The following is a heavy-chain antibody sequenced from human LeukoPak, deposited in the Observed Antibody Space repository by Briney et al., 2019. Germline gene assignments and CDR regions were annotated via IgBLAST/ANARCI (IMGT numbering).Heavy chain of an antibody. D-gene: IGHD1-26*01. J-gene: IGHJ3*02. CDR1: GGSFSGYY. V-gene: IGHV4-34*01. CDR3: ARDGSYAAFDI. CDR2: INHSGST. Sequence: SETLSLTCAVYGGSFSGYYWSWIRQPPGKGLEWIGEINHSGSTNYNPSLKSRVTISVDTSKNQFSLQLNSVTPEDTAVYYCARDGSYAAFDIWGQGTIVTVSS.